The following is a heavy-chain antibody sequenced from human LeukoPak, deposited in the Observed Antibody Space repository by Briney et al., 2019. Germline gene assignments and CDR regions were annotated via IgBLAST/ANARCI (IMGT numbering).Heavy chain of an antibody. CDR2: ITNKPSTYTT. J-gene: IGHJ4*02. V-gene: IGHV3-72*01. Sequence: PGGSLRLSCAASGFTFTNHYMDWVRQAPGRGLEWIARITNKPSTYTTAYAASVKGRFIVSRDDSNNSLHLQMNSLKTEDTAVYYCARDTATALDYWGQGTLVTVSS. CDR3: ARDTATALDY. D-gene: IGHD5-18*01. CDR1: GFTFTNHY.